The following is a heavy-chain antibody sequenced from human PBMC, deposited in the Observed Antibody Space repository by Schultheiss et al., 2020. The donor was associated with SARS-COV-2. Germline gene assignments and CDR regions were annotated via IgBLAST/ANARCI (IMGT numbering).Heavy chain of an antibody. Sequence: GESLKISCAASGFTFSSYSMNWVRQAPGKGLEWVSAISGSGGSTYYADSVKGRFTISRDNSKNTLYLQMNSLRAEDTAVYYCARPGCRGSTSCYTRGWYFDLWGRGTLVTVSS. D-gene: IGHD2-2*02. CDR2: ISGSGGST. V-gene: IGHV3-23*01. J-gene: IGHJ2*01. CDR3: ARPGCRGSTSCYTRGWYFDL. CDR1: GFTFSSYS.